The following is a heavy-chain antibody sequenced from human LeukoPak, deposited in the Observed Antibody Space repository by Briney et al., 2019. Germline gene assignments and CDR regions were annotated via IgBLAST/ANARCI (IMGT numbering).Heavy chain of an antibody. CDR3: ARQSLYYDFWSGLRGDDWFDP. V-gene: IGHV5-51*01. J-gene: IGHJ5*02. D-gene: IGHD3-3*01. CDR1: GYTFTSYW. Sequence: GESLKISCKGSGYTFTSYWIGWVRQMPGKGLEWMGIIYPGDSDTRYSPSFQGQVTISADKSISTAYLQWSSLKASDTAMYYCARQSLYYDFWSGLRGDDWFDPWGQGTLVTVSS. CDR2: IYPGDSDT.